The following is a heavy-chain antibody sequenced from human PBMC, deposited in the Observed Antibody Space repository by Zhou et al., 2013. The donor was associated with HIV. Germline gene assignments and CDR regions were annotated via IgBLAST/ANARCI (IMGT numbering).Heavy chain of an antibody. J-gene: IGHJ6*03. Sequence: QVQLVQSGAEVKKPGSSVKVSCKASGGTFSSYAISWVRQAPGQGLEWMGRIIPILGIANYAQKFQGRVTITADKSTSTAYMELSSLRSEDTAVYYCARGAGPYCGGDCYSHYYYYMDVWGQRDHGHRLL. D-gene: IGHD2-21*01. CDR1: GGTFSSYA. CDR3: ARGAGPYCGGDCYSHYYYYMDV. CDR2: IIPILGIA. V-gene: IGHV1-69*04.